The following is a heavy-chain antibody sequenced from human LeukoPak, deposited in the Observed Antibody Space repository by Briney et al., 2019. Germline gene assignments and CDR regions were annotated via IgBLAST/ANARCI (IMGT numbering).Heavy chain of an antibody. J-gene: IGHJ6*03. CDR1: GYTFTGYY. Sequence: ASVKVSCKASGYTFTGYYMHWVRQAPGQGLEWMGWINPYSGGRNNAQKFQGRVTMTRDTSISTAYMELSRLRSDDTAVYYCARGAEYYYCMDVWGKGTTV. CDR2: INPYSGGR. V-gene: IGHV1-2*02. CDR3: ARGAEYYYCMDV.